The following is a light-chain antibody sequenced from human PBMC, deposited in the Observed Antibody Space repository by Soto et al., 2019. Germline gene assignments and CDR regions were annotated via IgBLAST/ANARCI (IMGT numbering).Light chain of an antibody. CDR3: QQYNVWPLT. V-gene: IGKV3-15*01. Sequence: EIVMTQSPATLSVSPGERATLSCMASQSVSSNLAWYQQKPGQTPNLLIYLASTRATGIPARFSGSGSGTEFTLTISSLQSEDFAVYYCQQYNVWPLTFGGGTKVEFK. CDR2: LAS. CDR1: QSVSSN. J-gene: IGKJ4*01.